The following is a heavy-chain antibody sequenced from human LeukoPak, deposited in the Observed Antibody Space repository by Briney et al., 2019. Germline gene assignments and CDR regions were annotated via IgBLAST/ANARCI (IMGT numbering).Heavy chain of an antibody. CDR3: ARVVIAAADLFDY. CDR2: INPNSGGT. Sequence: GASVKVSCKASGYTFTGYYMHWVRQAPGQGLEWMGWINPNSGGTNYAQKFQGRVTMTRDTSISTAYMELSRLRSDDTAVYYCARVVIAAADLFDYWGRGTLVTVSS. V-gene: IGHV1-2*02. D-gene: IGHD6-13*01. J-gene: IGHJ4*02. CDR1: GYTFTGYY.